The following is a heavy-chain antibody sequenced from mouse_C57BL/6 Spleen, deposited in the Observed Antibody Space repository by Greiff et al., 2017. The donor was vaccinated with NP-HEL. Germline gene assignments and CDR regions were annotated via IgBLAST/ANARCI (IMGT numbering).Heavy chain of an antibody. D-gene: IGHD1-1*01. CDR1: GYTFTSYW. Sequence: VQLQQPGTELVKPGASVKLSCKASGYTFTSYWMHWVKQRPGQGLEWIGNINPSNGGTNYNEKFKGKATLTVDTSSSTAYMELHSLTSEDSAVYFCAREITTVVEPIYFDYWGQGTTLTVSS. J-gene: IGHJ2*01. V-gene: IGHV1-53*01. CDR2: INPSNGGT. CDR3: AREITTVVEPIYFDY.